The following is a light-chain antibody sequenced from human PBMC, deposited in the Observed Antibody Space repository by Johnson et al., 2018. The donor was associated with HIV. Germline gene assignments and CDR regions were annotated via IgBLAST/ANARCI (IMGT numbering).Light chain of an antibody. Sequence: QSVLTQPPSVSAAPGQKVTISCSGNSSNIENYFVSWYQQLPGTAPKLLIYDNNKRHSGIPDRFAGSKSGTSATLSITGLQTGDEADYYCGTWASNLSPHYVFGTGTTVIVL. CDR2: DNN. J-gene: IGLJ1*01. CDR3: GTWASNLSPHYV. V-gene: IGLV1-51*01. CDR1: SSNIENYF.